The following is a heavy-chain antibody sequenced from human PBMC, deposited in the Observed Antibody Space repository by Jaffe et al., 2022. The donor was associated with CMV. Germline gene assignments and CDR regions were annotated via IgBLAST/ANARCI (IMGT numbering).Heavy chain of an antibody. J-gene: IGHJ4*02. V-gene: IGHV3-23*01. CDR1: GFTFSSYD. D-gene: IGHD3-10*01. Sequence: EVQLLESGGGLVQPGGSLRLSCAASGFTFSSYDMSWVRQAPGKGLEWVSHIIYSGDTTYYADSVKGRFTVSRDNSRNTVFLQMNSLRVEDTAVYYCAKHRVRTYDYWGQGILVTVSS. CDR2: IIYSGDTT. CDR3: AKHRVRTYDY.